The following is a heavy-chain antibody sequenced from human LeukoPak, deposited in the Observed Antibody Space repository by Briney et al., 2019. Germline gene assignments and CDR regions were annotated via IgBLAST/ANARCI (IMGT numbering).Heavy chain of an antibody. CDR3: ARDPDSSGYVNWFDP. J-gene: IGHJ5*02. CDR1: GYTFTGCY. CDR2: INPNSGGT. Sequence: ASVRVSCKASGYTFTGCYMHWVRQAPGQGLEWMGWINPNSGGTNYAQKFQGRVTMTRDTSISTAYMELSRLRSDDTAVYYCARDPDSSGYVNWFDPWGQGTLVTVSS. V-gene: IGHV1-2*02. D-gene: IGHD3-22*01.